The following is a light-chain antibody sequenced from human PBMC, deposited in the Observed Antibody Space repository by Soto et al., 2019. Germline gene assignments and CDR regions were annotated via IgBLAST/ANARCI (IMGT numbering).Light chain of an antibody. J-gene: IGLJ1*01. V-gene: IGLV2-11*01. CDR2: DVS. CDR1: SSDVGGYNY. CDR3: CSYAGSYGV. Sequence: QSVRTQRRSGSGSPGQSVTISCTGTSSDVGGYNYVSWYQQHPAKAPKLMIYDVSKRPSGVPDRFSGSKSGNTASLTISGLQAEDEADYYCCSYAGSYGVFGTGTKVTVL.